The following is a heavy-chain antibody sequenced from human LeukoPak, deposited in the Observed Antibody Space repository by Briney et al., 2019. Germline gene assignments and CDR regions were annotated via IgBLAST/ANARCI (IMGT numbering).Heavy chain of an antibody. CDR3: ARVADIRSGDPNWFDP. CDR2: IYYSGST. V-gene: IGHV4-31*03. CDR1: GGSISSGGYY. Sequence: SQTLSLTCTVSGGSISSGGYYWSWIRQHPGKGLEWIGYIYYSGSTYYNPSLKSRVTISVDTSKNQFSLKLSSVTAADTAVYYCARVADIRSGDPNWFDPWGQGTLVTVSS. J-gene: IGHJ5*02. D-gene: IGHD3-16*01.